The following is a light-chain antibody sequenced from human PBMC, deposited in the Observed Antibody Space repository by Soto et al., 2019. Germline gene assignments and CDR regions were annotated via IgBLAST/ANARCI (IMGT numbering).Light chain of an antibody. CDR2: EVT. CDR1: SSDVGSYKF. Sequence: QSALTQPASVSGSPGQSITISCTGTSSDVGSYKFVSWYQQHPGKAPKLMIYEVTYRPSGVSNRFSGSKSGNTASLTISGLQAEDEADYYCSSYTTSSTLIFGGGTEVTVL. CDR3: SSYTTSSTLI. J-gene: IGLJ2*01. V-gene: IGLV2-14*01.